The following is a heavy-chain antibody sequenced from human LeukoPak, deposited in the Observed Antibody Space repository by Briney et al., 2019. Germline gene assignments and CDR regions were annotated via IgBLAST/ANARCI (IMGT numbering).Heavy chain of an antibody. CDR1: GYTFTSYA. J-gene: IGHJ4*02. D-gene: IGHD3-22*01. CDR3: ARVALIYYDSSGYPYDY. Sequence: ASVKVSCKASGYTFTSYAMHWVHQAPGQRLEWMGWINAGNGNTKYSQKFQGRVTITRDTSASTAYMELSSLRSEDTAVYYCARVALIYYDSSGYPYDYWGQGTLVTVSS. V-gene: IGHV1-3*01. CDR2: INAGNGNT.